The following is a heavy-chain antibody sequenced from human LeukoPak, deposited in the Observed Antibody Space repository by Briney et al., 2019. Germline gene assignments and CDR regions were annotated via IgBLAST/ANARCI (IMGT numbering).Heavy chain of an antibody. J-gene: IGHJ6*02. Sequence: SETLSLTCTDSGGSISSYYWSWIRQPPGKGLEWIGYIYYSGSTNYNPSLKSRVTISVDTSKNQFSLKLSSVTAADTAVYYCVRDLMVATNYGMDVWGQGTLVTVSS. CDR3: VRDLMVATNYGMDV. D-gene: IGHD5-12*01. CDR1: GGSISSYY. CDR2: IYYSGST. V-gene: IGHV4-59*01.